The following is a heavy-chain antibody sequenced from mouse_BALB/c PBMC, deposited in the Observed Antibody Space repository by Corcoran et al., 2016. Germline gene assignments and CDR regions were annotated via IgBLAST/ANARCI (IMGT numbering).Heavy chain of an antibody. CDR3: ASGGNYPYWYFDV. D-gene: IGHD2-1*01. CDR1: GYTFTNYG. V-gene: IGHV9-3-1*01. Sequence: QIQLVQPGPELKKPGETVEKSCKASGYTFTNYGMNWVKQAPGKGLKWMGWINTYTGEPTYADDFKGRFAFSLETSASTAYLQINNLKNEDTATYFCASGGNYPYWYFDVWGAGTTVTVSS. CDR2: INTYTGEP. J-gene: IGHJ1*01.